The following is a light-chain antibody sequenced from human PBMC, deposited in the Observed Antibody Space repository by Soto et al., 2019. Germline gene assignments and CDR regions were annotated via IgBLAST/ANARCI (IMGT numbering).Light chain of an antibody. CDR1: SGHSNYA. V-gene: IGLV4-69*01. CDR2: VNSGGSH. J-gene: IGLJ7*01. Sequence: QSVLTQSPSASASLGASVKLTCTLSSGHSNYAIAWHQRQPEKGPRYLMKVNSGGSHIKGDGIPDRFSGSISGAERYLFISSLQSEDEADYYCQTWGTGSAIVVFGGGTQLTVL. CDR3: QTWGTGSAIVV.